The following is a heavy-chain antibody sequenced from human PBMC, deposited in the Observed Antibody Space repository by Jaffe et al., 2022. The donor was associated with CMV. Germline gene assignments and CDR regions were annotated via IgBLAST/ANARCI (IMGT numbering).Heavy chain of an antibody. CDR2: IYYSGST. J-gene: IGHJ5*02. CDR1: GGSISSSSYY. CDR3: ARLLSLGPLEYWFDP. V-gene: IGHV4-39*01. D-gene: IGHD3-16*01. Sequence: QLQLQESGPGLVKPSETLSLTCTVSGGSISSSSYYWGWIRQPPGKGLEWIGSIYYSGSTYYNPSLKSRVTISVDTSKNQFSLKLSSVTAADTAVYYCARLLSLGPLEYWFDPWGQGTLVTVSS.